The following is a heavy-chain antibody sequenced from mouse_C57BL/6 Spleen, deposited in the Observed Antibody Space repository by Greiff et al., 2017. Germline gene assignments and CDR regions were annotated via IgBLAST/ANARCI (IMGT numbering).Heavy chain of an antibody. Sequence: DVMLVESGGGLVKPGGSLKLSCAASGFTFSDYGMHWVRQAPEKGLEWVAYISSGSSTIYYADTVKGRFTISRDNAKNTLFLQMTSLRSEDTAMYYCARRDYGNGFDYWGQGTTLTVSS. V-gene: IGHV5-17*01. J-gene: IGHJ2*01. D-gene: IGHD2-1*01. CDR1: GFTFSDYG. CDR3: ARRDYGNGFDY. CDR2: ISSGSSTI.